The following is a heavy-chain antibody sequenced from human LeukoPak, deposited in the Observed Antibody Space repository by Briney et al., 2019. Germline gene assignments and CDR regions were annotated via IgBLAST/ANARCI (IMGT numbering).Heavy chain of an antibody. J-gene: IGHJ3*02. CDR3: AGGNELLTGYDAFDI. D-gene: IGHD3-9*01. V-gene: IGHV1-2*02. CDR2: INPNSGGT. CDR1: GYTFTGYY. Sequence: ASVKVSCKASGYTFTGYYMHWVRQAPGQGLEWMGWINPNSGGTNYAQKFQGRVTMTRDTSISTAYMELSRLRSDDTAVYYCAGGNELLTGYDAFDIWGQGTMVTVSS.